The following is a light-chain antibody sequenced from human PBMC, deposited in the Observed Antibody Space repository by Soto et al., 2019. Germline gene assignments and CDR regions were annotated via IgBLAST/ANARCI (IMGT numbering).Light chain of an antibody. V-gene: IGKV4-1*01. J-gene: IGKJ4*01. Sequence: DIVMTQSPDSLAVSLGERATINCKSSQSVLFSSNNNNYLAWYQQKPGQPPKLPIYWASTRESGVPDRFSGAGSGTDFSLTISNLQAEDVAIYYCQQYYSTPLTFGGGTKVEV. CDR1: QSVLFSSNNNNY. CDR3: QQYYSTPLT. CDR2: WAS.